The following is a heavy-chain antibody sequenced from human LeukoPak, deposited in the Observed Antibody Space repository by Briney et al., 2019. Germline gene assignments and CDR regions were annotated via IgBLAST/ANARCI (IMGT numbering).Heavy chain of an antibody. J-gene: IGHJ4*02. CDR1: GGSISSSSYY. CDR2: IYYSGST. CDR3: ARGGMTVVTPMDY. D-gene: IGHD4-23*01. V-gene: IGHV4-39*07. Sequence: SETLSLICTVSGGSISSSSYYWGWIRQPPGKGLEWIGSIYYSGSTYYNPSLKSRVTMSVDTSKNQFSLKLSSVTAADTAVYYCARGGMTVVTPMDYWGQGTLVTVSS.